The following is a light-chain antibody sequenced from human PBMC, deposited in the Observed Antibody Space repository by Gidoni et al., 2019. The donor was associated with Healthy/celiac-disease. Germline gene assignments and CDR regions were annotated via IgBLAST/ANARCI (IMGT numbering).Light chain of an antibody. V-gene: IGLV2-23*02. CDR2: EVS. Sequence: QSALTQPASVSGSPGQSITISCPGTSSDVGSYNLVSWYQQHPGKATKLMIYEVSKRPSGVSNRFSGSKFGNTASLTISGLQSEDEADYYCCSYAGSSTLVFGGGTKLTVL. CDR1: SSDVGSYNL. CDR3: CSYAGSSTLV. J-gene: IGLJ2*01.